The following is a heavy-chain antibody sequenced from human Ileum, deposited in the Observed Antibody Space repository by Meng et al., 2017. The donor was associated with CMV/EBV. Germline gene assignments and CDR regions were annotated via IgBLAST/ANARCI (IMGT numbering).Heavy chain of an antibody. D-gene: IGHD3-10*01. J-gene: IGHJ4*02. CDR1: GFTVSSNH. Sequence: SWATSGFTVSSNHMSWVRQAPGKGLEWVSIIYSGGSTFYADSVKGRFTISRDNSKNTLYLQMNSLRAEDTAVYYCARAPSLTLPYDDWGQGTLVTVSS. CDR3: ARAPSLTLPYDD. V-gene: IGHV3-53*01. CDR2: IYSGGST.